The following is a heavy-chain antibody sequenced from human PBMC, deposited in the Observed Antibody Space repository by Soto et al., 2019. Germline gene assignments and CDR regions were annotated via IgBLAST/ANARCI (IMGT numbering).Heavy chain of an antibody. J-gene: IGHJ4*02. V-gene: IGHV3-48*02. D-gene: IGHD1-26*01. CDR3: ARVPSIWELLY. CDR1: GFTFSSYS. CDR2: ISSSSSTI. Sequence: EVQLVESGGGLVQPGGSLRLSCAASGFTFSSYSMNWVRQAPGTGLEWVSYISSSSSTIYYADSVKGRFTISRDNATNSLYLPMNSLRDEDTAMYYCARVPSIWELLYWGQGTLVTVSS.